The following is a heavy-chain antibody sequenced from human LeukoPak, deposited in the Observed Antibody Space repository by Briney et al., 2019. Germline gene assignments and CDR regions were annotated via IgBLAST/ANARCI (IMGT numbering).Heavy chain of an antibody. CDR2: INRDGSRT. D-gene: IGHD5-18*01. V-gene: IGHV3-74*01. J-gene: IGHJ4*02. Sequence: GGSLRLSCAASGFTFSSYSMNWVRQAPGKGLMWVSRINRDGSRTDYADSVKGRFTISRDDAKNTLYLQVNSLRAEDTAVYFCARGGSDTAMAHDYWGQGTLVTVSS. CDR1: GFTFSSYS. CDR3: ARGGSDTAMAHDY.